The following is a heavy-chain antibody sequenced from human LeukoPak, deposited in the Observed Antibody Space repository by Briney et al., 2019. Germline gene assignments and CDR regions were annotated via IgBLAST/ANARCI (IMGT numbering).Heavy chain of an antibody. Sequence: ASVKVSCKASGYTFTSYGISCVRQAPGQGLEWMGWISAYNGNTNYAQKLQGRVTMTTDTSTSTAYMELRSLRSDDTAVYYCARDRGGDYHLDFDYWGQGTLVTVSS. J-gene: IGHJ4*02. CDR3: ARDRGGDYHLDFDY. CDR1: GYTFTSYG. V-gene: IGHV1-18*04. D-gene: IGHD4-17*01. CDR2: ISAYNGNT.